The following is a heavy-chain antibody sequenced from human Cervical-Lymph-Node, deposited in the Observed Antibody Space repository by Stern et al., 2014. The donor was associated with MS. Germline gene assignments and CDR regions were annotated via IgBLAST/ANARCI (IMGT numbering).Heavy chain of an antibody. D-gene: IGHD3-3*01. V-gene: IGHV1-24*01. CDR3: ATDRDDFRSGYSAPTKGYGLDV. CDR2: FDPEDGET. Sequence: QMPLVESGAEVKKPGASVKVSCKVSGYTLTELSMHWVRQAPGKGLEWMGGFDPEDGETIYAQKFQGRVPMTEDTSTDTAYMELSSLRSEDTAVYYCATDRDDFRSGYSAPTKGYGLDVWGQGTTVTVTS. J-gene: IGHJ6*02. CDR1: GYTLTELS.